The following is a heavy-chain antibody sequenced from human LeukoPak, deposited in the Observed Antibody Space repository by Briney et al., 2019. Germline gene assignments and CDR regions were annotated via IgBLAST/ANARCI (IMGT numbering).Heavy chain of an antibody. CDR2: IYTTGST. D-gene: IGHD3-3*01. CDR1: GGSISSYY. J-gene: IGHJ4*02. V-gene: IGHV4-4*07. Sequence: SETLSLTCAVSGGSISSYYWSWIRQPAGKGLEWIGRIYTTGSTNYNPSLKSRVTMSVDTSKNQFSLRLSSVTAADTAVYYCARGLRFLRSLDYWGQGTLVTVSS. CDR3: ARGLRFLRSLDY.